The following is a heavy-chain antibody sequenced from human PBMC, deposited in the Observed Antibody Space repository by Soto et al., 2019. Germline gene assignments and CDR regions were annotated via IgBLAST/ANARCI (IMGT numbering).Heavy chain of an antibody. CDR3: ASDSTGWFDP. CDR1: GGSVSSYY. Sequence: LSLTCTVSGGSVSSYYWSWIRQPAGKGLEWIGRFYTSGNTNYNPSLKSRVTMSLGTSKNQFSLKLSSVTAADTAVYFCASDSTGWFDPWGQGTLVTVSS. D-gene: IGHD7-27*01. CDR2: FYTSGNT. V-gene: IGHV4-4*07. J-gene: IGHJ5*02.